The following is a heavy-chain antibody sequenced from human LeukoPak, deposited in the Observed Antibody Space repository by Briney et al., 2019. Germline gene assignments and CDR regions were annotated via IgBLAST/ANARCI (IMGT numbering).Heavy chain of an antibody. J-gene: IGHJ6*02. D-gene: IGHD3-16*01. CDR1: GFTVSSNY. CDR3: WRDLEWDYVCGNHYGMDV. CDR2: IYSGGST. Sequence: GGSLRLSCAASGFTVSSNYMSWVRQPQGKGLEWVSVIYSGGSTYYADSVKGRFTISRDNSKNTLNLQMNNLRAEDTAVYYFWRDLEWDYVCGNHYGMDVWGQGTTVTVSS. V-gene: IGHV3-66*01.